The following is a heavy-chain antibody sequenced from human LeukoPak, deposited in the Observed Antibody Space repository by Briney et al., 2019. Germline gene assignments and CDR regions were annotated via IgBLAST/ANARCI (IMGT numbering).Heavy chain of an antibody. J-gene: IGHJ4*02. Sequence: GGSLRLSCAASGFSFSNYAMSWVRQAPGKGLEWVSAISSSGVSTYYADFVKGRFTISRDNSKNTVYLQMNSLRAEDTAVYYCAKRDGACGGDCSAPYFFDYWGQGTLVTVSS. V-gene: IGHV3-23*01. CDR2: ISSSGVST. CDR1: GFSFSNYA. D-gene: IGHD2-21*02. CDR3: AKRDGACGGDCSAPYFFDY.